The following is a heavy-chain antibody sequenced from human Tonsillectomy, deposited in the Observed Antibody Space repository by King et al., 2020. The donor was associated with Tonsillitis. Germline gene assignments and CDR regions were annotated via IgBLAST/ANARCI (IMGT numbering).Heavy chain of an antibody. D-gene: IGHD2-21*01. CDR1: GFSLTTSGVG. CDR3: AHRLIYSGLDY. Sequence: TLKESGPTLVKPTQTLTLTCTFSGFSLTTSGVGVAWIRQPPRKALDWLADIYWNDVVNYSPSLKSRVTITKDTSKNQVVLTMTNMDPVDTATYFCAHRLIYSGLDYWGQGSLVPVSS. CDR2: IYWNDVV. J-gene: IGHJ4*02. V-gene: IGHV2-5*01.